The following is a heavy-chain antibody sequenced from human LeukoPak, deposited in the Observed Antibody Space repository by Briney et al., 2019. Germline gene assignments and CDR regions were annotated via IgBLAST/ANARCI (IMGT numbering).Heavy chain of an antibody. V-gene: IGHV1-69*04. CDR2: IIPILGIA. CDR1: GGTFSSYT. CDR3: AREFMAAAGEGLDY. J-gene: IGHJ4*02. Sequence: SVKVSCKASGGTFSSYTISWVRQALGQGLEWMGRIIPILGIANYAQKFQGRVTITADKSTSTAYMELSSRRAEDTAVYYCAREFMAAAGEGLDYWGQGTLVTVSS. D-gene: IGHD6-13*01.